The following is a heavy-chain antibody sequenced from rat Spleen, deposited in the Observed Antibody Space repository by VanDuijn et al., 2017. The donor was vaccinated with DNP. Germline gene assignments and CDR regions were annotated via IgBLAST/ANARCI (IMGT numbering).Heavy chain of an antibody. Sequence: EVQLVESGGGLVQPGRSLKLSCAASGFTFSDYYMAWVRQAPTKGLEWVAYISYDGGNTHYGDSVKGRCTISRDNAKSTLYLQMNSLRSEDMATYYCARWADYFDYWGQGVMVTVSS. D-gene: IGHD4-6*01. V-gene: IGHV5-22*01. CDR1: GFTFSDYY. CDR3: ARWADYFDY. J-gene: IGHJ2*01. CDR2: ISYDGGNT.